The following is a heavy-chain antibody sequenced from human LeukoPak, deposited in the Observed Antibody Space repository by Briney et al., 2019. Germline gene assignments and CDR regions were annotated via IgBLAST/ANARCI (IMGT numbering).Heavy chain of an antibody. V-gene: IGHV3-30-3*01. D-gene: IGHD2-2*03. CDR1: GFTFSNAW. CDR3: ARDPDGYCSSTSCYGDYYYYMDV. J-gene: IGHJ6*03. Sequence: GGSLRLSCAASGFTFSNAWMTWVRQAPGKGLEWVAVISYDGSNKYYADSVKGRFTISRDNSKNTLYLQMNSLRAEDTAVYYCARDPDGYCSSTSCYGDYYYYMDVWGKGTTVTVSS. CDR2: ISYDGSNK.